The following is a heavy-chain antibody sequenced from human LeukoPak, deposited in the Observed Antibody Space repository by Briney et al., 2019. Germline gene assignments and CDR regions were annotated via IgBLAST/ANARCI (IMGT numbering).Heavy chain of an antibody. Sequence: GASVKVSCKASGYTFTGYYMHWVRQAPGQGLEWMGWINPNSGGTNYAQKFQGRVTMTRDTSISTAYMELSRLRSDDTAVYYCASSLSRLKGGSESDYWGQGTLVTVSS. CDR1: GYTFTGYY. J-gene: IGHJ4*02. V-gene: IGHV1-2*02. D-gene: IGHD6-25*01. CDR2: INPNSGGT. CDR3: ASSLSRLKGGSESDY.